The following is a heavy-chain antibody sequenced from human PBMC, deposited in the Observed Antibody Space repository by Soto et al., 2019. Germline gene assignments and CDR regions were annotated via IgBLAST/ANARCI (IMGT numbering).Heavy chain of an antibody. J-gene: IGHJ4*02. CDR2: ISAYNCNT. CDR1: GYTFTSYG. V-gene: IGHV1-18*01. CDR3: ARDRGSYALDY. Sequence: QVQLVQSGAEVKKPGASVKVYFKASGYTFTSYGIAGVRQTPGPGLEWMGQISAYNCNTNYSQKLQGRVTMTPDTSTSTAYMELRSLRSAGTAVDYCARDRGSYALDYWGQGTLGTFSS. D-gene: IGHD1-26*01.